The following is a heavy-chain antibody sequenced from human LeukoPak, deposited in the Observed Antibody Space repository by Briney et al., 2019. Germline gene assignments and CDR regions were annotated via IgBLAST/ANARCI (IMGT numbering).Heavy chain of an antibody. J-gene: IGHJ6*03. CDR1: GGSISSYY. CDR2: IYYSGST. CDR3: ARASSSYDFWSGYIVGTYYYYYMDV. V-gene: IGHV4-59*01. Sequence: PSETLSLTCTVSGGSISSYYWSWIRQPPGKGLEWIGYIYYSGSTNYNPSLKSRVTISVDTSKNQFSLKLSSVTAADTAVYYCARASSSYDFWSGYIVGTYYYYYMDVWGKGTTVTVSS. D-gene: IGHD3-3*01.